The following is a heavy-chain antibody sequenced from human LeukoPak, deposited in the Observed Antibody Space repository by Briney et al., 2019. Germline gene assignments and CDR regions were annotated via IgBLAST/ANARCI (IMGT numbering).Heavy chain of an antibody. J-gene: IGHJ4*02. CDR1: GDSASSNSAA. D-gene: IGHD6-19*01. CDR2: TYYRSKWYN. V-gene: IGHV6-1*01. Sequence: SQTLSLTCAISGDSASSNSAAWNWIRQSPSRGLEWLGRTYYRSKWYNDYAVSVKSRITINPDTSKNQFSLQLNSVTPEDTAVYYCAREPLQSIAVAVPFDYWGQGTLVTVPS. CDR3: AREPLQSIAVAVPFDY.